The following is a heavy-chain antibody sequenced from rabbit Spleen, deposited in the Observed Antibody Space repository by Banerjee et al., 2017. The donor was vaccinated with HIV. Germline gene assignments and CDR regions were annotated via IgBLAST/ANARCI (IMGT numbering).Heavy chain of an antibody. J-gene: IGHJ6*01. CDR3: ARDTSSSFSSYGMDL. CDR1: GFSFSSYY. Sequence: QSLEESGGDLGKSGASLTLTCTASGFSFSSYYMCWVRQAPGKGLEWIACIYAGSSGFTYFATWAIGRFTCSKPSSTTVTLQMTRLTAADTATYFCARDTSSSFSSYGMDLWARAPSSPS. CDR2: IYAGSSGFT. V-gene: IGHV1S40*01. D-gene: IGHD1-1*01.